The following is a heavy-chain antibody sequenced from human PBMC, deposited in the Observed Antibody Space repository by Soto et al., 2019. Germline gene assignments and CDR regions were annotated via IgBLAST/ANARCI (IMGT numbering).Heavy chain of an antibody. CDR3: AEEGKWELRTFDY. V-gene: IGHV1-58*01. J-gene: IGHJ4*02. D-gene: IGHD1-26*01. CDR1: GFTFTSSA. Sequence: SVKVSCKASGFTFTSSAVQWVRQARGQRLEWIGWIVVGSGNTNYAQKFQERVTITRDMSTSTAYMELSSLRSEDTAVYYCAEEGKWELRTFDYWGQGTLVTVSS. CDR2: IVVGSGNT.